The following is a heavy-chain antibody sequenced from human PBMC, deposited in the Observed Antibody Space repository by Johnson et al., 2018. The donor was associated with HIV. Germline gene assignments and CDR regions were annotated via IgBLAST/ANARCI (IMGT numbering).Heavy chain of an antibody. J-gene: IGHJ3*02. V-gene: IGHV3-13*01. CDR3: AREALPRGLQSSFGGAFDI. CDR2: IGTAGDT. CDR1: GFTFSSYD. D-gene: IGHD4-23*01. Sequence: VQLVESGGGVVQPGRSLRLSCAASGFTFSSYDMHWVRQATGKGLEWVSAIGTAGDTYYPGSVKGRFTISRENAKNSLYLQMNSLRAEDTAVYYCAREALPRGLQSSFGGAFDIWGQGTMVTVSS.